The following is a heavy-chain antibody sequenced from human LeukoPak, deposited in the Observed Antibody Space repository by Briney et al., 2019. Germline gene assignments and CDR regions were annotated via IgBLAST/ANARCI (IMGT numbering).Heavy chain of an antibody. CDR3: ARTFRESYYDFWSGYSTLDY. D-gene: IGHD3-3*01. CDR1: GGSFSGYY. J-gene: IGHJ4*02. Sequence: PSETLSLTCAVYGGSFSGYYWSWIRQPPGKGLEWIGEINHSGSTNYNPSLKSRGTISVDTSKNQFSLKLSSVTAADTAVYYCARTFRESYYDFWSGYSTLDYWGQGTLVTVSS. CDR2: INHSGST. V-gene: IGHV4-34*01.